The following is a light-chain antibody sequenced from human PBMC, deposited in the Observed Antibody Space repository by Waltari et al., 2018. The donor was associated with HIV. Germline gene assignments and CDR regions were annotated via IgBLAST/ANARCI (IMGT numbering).Light chain of an antibody. J-gene: IGLJ3*02. CDR2: ADS. CDR1: HLSLKY. V-gene: IGLV3-1*01. CDR3: QAWDTIREV. Sequence: FELTQPPTVSVSPGETANITCSGDHLSLKYTCWYQQKAGQSPVLVIYADSKRPSGNPDRFSGSNSGNTSTLTIYGAQTVDEADYYCQAWDTIREVFGGGTRLTVL.